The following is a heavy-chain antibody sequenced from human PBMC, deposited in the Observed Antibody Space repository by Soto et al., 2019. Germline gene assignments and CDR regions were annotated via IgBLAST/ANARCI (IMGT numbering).Heavy chain of an antibody. D-gene: IGHD1-26*01. J-gene: IGHJ4*02. Sequence: QVRLQESGPGLVKPSQTLSQTCTVSGASITSGHYYWTWIRQLPGKGLEWIGSIYNSETTHYNPSLTSRLTISIDTSANQFSLKLSSVTAADTAIYYCALALGPTTGLDYWGKGTLITVSA. CDR1: GASITSGHYY. CDR3: ALALGPTTGLDY. CDR2: IYNSETT. V-gene: IGHV4-31*04.